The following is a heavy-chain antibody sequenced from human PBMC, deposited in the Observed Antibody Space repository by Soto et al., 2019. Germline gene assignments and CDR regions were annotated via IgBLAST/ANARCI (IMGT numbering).Heavy chain of an antibody. CDR1: GFSFSSYG. V-gene: IGHV3-33*01. CDR2: IWYDGTSK. D-gene: IGHD5-12*01. CDR3: AREAAPIIMPTTPGY. Sequence: QVQLVESGGGVVQPGRSLRLSCAASGFSFSSYGMHWVRQAPGRGLEWVAVIWYDGTSKYYADSVKGRFTISRDNSKNTLYLQMNSLRAEDTAVYYCAREAAPIIMPTTPGYWGQGTLVAVSS. J-gene: IGHJ4*02.